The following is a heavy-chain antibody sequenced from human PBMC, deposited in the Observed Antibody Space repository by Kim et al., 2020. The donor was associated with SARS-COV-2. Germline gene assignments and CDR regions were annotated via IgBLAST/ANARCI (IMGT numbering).Heavy chain of an antibody. J-gene: IGHJ3*02. V-gene: IGHV6-1*01. Sequence: YAVSVKSRITIHPDTSKNQFSLQLNSVTPEDTAVYYCVGEFDWLLRAFDIWGQGTMVTVSS. D-gene: IGHD3-9*01. CDR3: VGEFDWLLRAFDI.